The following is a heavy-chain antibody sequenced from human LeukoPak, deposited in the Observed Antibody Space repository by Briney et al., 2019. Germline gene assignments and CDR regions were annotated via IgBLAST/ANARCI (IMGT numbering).Heavy chain of an antibody. CDR1: GFTFSSYS. J-gene: IGHJ4*02. V-gene: IGHV3-21*01. Sequence: GGSLRLSCAASGFTFSSYSMNWVRQAPGKGLEWVSSISSSSSYIYYADSVKGRFTISRDNAKNSLYLQMNSLRAEDTAVYYCARGVAVESPFDYWGQGTLVTVSS. D-gene: IGHD6-19*01. CDR2: ISSSSSYI. CDR3: ARGVAVESPFDY.